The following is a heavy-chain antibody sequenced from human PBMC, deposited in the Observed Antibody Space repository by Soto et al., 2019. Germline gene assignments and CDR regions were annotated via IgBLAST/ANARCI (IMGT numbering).Heavy chain of an antibody. CDR1: GYTFTSYA. CDR2: INAGNGNT. J-gene: IGHJ4*02. CDR3: ARGPTALYCSGGSCYYAHRRLFAY. Sequence: ASVKVSCKASGYTFTSYAMHWVRQAPGQRLEWMGWINAGNGNTKYSQKFQGRVTITRDTSANTAYMELSSLRSEDTAVYYCARGPTALYCSGGSCYYAHRRLFAYWGQGTLVTVSS. D-gene: IGHD2-15*01. V-gene: IGHV1-3*01.